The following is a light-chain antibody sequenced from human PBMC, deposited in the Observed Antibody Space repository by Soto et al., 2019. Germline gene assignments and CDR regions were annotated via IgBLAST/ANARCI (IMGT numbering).Light chain of an antibody. CDR3: QSYDSSLSGWV. CDR2: GIS. J-gene: IGLJ3*02. V-gene: IGLV1-40*01. Sequence: QSVLTQPPSVSGAPGQRVTISCTGSSSNIGAGYDVHWYQQLPGTAPKLLINGISNRPSGVPDRFSASKSGTSASLAITGVQAEDEVDYYCQSYDSSLSGWVFGGGTKVTVL. CDR1: SSNIGAGYD.